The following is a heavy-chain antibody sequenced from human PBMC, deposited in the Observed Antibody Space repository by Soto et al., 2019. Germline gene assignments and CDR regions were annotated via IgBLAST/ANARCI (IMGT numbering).Heavy chain of an antibody. J-gene: IGHJ5*02. CDR1: GGSFSGYY. D-gene: IGHD6-6*01. V-gene: IGHV4-34*01. Sequence: SDTLSLTCAVYGGSFSGYYWSWIRQPPGKGLEWIGEINHSGSTNYNPSLKSRVTISVDTSKNQFSLKLSSVTAADTAVYYCARGLSVQQLVRFDPWGQGTLVTVSS. CDR3: ARGLSVQQLVRFDP. CDR2: INHSGST.